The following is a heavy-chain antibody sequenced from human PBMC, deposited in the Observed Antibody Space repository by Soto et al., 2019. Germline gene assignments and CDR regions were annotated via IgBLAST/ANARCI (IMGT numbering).Heavy chain of an antibody. D-gene: IGHD6-13*01. CDR2: ISGRADYA. V-gene: IGHV3-23*01. J-gene: IGHJ4*02. CDR1: GFTFYDYG. Sequence: EVHLLESGGGLVQPGGSLRLSCVASGFTFYDYGMSWVRQAPGQGLEWVSVISGRADYADYAESVKGRFTISRDNSKNTLFLQMNNLRAEDTAVYYCAKDPIPGMAAAGTVHWGQGTLVTVSS. CDR3: AKDPIPGMAAAGTVH.